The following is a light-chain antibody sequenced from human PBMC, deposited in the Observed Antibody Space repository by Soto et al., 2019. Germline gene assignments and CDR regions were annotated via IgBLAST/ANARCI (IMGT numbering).Light chain of an antibody. CDR1: SSDVGAYTY. Sequence: QSALTQPASVSGSPGHSITISCTGTSSDVGAYTYVSWYQQHPGKAPKLMIFEVSDRPSGVSNRFSGSKSGNTASLTSSGLQAEDEADNYCSSYTTINPLVFGGGTKLTVL. V-gene: IGLV2-14*01. CDR3: SSYTTINPLV. J-gene: IGLJ2*01. CDR2: EVS.